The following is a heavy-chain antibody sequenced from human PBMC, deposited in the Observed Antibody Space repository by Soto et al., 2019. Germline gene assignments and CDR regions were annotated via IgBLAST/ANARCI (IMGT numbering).Heavy chain of an antibody. D-gene: IGHD6-13*01. J-gene: IGHJ4*02. CDR3: AKPYSSSWYFFDY. CDR1: GFTFSSYG. Sequence: AGGSLRLSCAASGFTFSSYGMHWVRQAPGKGLEWVALISYDGSNKYYADSVKGRFTISRDNSKNTLYLQMNSLRAEDTAVYYCAKPYSSSWYFFDYCGQGTLVTVSS. V-gene: IGHV3-30*18. CDR2: ISYDGSNK.